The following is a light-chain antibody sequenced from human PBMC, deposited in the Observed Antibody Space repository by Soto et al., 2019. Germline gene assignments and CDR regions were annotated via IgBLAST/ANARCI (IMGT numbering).Light chain of an antibody. V-gene: IGLV3-25*02. CDR1: ALTKQY. CDR3: QSADSSGTSLL. J-gene: IGLJ2*01. Sequence: SYELTQPPSVSVSPGQTARITCSGNALTKQYSHWYQQRPGQAPMLVISKDSERPSGIPERFSGSSSGTTVTLTISGAQAEEEADYYCQSADSSGTSLLFGGGTKLTVL. CDR2: KDS.